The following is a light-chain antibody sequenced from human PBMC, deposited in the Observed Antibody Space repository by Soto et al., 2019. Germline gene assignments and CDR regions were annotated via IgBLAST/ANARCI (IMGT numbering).Light chain of an antibody. CDR2: DVS. CDR3: SSYTTSGTLV. J-gene: IGLJ1*01. CDR1: SSDVGSYNY. V-gene: IGLV2-14*03. Sequence: QPALTQSASVSGSPGQSIITSCTGTSSDVGSYNYVSWYQHHPGKAPKFMIYDVSNRPSGVSNRFSGSKSGNTASLTISGLQAEDEADYYCSSYTTSGTLVFGSGTKLTVL.